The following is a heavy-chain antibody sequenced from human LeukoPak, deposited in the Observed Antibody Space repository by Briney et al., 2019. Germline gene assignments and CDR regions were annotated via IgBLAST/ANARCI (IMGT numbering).Heavy chain of an antibody. D-gene: IGHD3-10*01. Sequence: GESLKIFCKGSGYSITSYWIGCVRQMPGKGLEWMGIIYPGDSDTRYSPSFQSQVTISADKSISTAYLLWSSLKASDTAMYFCARAGRRMVRGILSAFDILGEGAMVSVSS. J-gene: IGHJ3*02. CDR2: IYPGDSDT. CDR3: ARAGRRMVRGILSAFDI. CDR1: GYSITSYW. V-gene: IGHV5-51*01.